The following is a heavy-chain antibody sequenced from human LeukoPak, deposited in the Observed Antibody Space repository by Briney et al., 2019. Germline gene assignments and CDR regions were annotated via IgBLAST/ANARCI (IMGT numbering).Heavy chain of an antibody. D-gene: IGHD3-9*01. V-gene: IGHV4-34*01. J-gene: IGHJ6*02. CDR1: GGSFSGYY. CDR2: INHSGST. Sequence: SETLSLTCAVYGGSFSGYYWSWIRQPPGKGLEWIGEINHSGSTNYNPSLKSRVTISVDTSKNQFSPKLSSVTAADTAVYYCARRRFGNILTGYYRGPDYYYGMDVWGQGTTVTVSS. CDR3: ARRRFGNILTGYYRGPDYYYGMDV.